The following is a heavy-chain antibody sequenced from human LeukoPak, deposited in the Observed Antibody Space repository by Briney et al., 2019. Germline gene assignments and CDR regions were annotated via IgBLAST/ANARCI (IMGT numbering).Heavy chain of an antibody. V-gene: IGHV4-39*07. J-gene: IGHJ3*02. CDR2: IYYSGST. CDR1: GGSISSSSYY. Sequence: SETLSLTCTVSGGSISSSSYYWGWLRQPPGKGLEWIGSIYYSGSTYYNPSLKSRVTISVDTSKNQFSLKLSSVTAADTAVYYCARQREVRRHDAFDIWGQGTMVTVSS. CDR3: ARQREVRRHDAFDI. D-gene: IGHD6-25*01.